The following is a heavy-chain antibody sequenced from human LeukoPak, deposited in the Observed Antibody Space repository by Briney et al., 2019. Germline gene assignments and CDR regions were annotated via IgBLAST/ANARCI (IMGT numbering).Heavy chain of an antibody. CDR3: ARDYCSSTSCLFDY. J-gene: IGHJ4*02. Sequence: ASVKVSCKASGYSFTGYHTHWVRQAPGQGLEWMGRINPNSGDTNYAQKFQGRVTMTRDTSISTAYMELSRLRSDDTAVYYCARDYCSSTSCLFDYWGQGTLVTVSS. CDR2: INPNSGDT. D-gene: IGHD2-2*01. V-gene: IGHV1-2*06. CDR1: GYSFTGYH.